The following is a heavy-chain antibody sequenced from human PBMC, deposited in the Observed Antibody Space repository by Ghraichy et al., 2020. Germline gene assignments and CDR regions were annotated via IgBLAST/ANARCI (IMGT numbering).Heavy chain of an antibody. CDR1: GFSFSSYE. CDR2: IRSSDYST. Sequence: GGSLRLSCVASGFSFSSYEMNWVRQAPGKGLEWVSHIRSSDYSTYYAESVKGRFTISRDNAKNSLYLQMNSLRVEDTAIYYCATTVEMATIGNFWGQGALVTVSS. J-gene: IGHJ4*02. D-gene: IGHD5-24*01. CDR3: ATTVEMATIGNF. V-gene: IGHV3-48*03.